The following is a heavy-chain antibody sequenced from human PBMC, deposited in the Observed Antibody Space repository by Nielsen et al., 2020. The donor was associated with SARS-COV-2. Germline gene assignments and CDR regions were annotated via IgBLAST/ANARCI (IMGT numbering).Heavy chain of an antibody. CDR1: GYIITNYW. CDR2: MDPSSGST. Sequence: ASVKVSCKASGYIITNYWIHWVRQAPGQGLEWMGIMDPSSGSTRYAQKFQGRVTITRDTSASTAYMELSSLRSEDTAVYYCARDPPPITPWGMDVWGQGTTVTVSS. V-gene: IGHV1-46*01. J-gene: IGHJ6*02. D-gene: IGHD3-10*01. CDR3: ARDPPPITPWGMDV.